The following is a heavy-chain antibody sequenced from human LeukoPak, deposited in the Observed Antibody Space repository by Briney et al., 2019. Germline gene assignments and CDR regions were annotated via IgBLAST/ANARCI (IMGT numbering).Heavy chain of an antibody. D-gene: IGHD4-23*01. CDR3: ATGEYNVGTPHY. J-gene: IGHJ4*02. V-gene: IGHV1-8*01. CDR2: MNPDSGNT. CDR1: GYSLTSYD. Sequence: ASVKVSCKASGYSLTSYDINWVRQATGQGLEWMGWMNPDSGNTGYAQKFQGRVTMTRDTSTSTAYLELSSLRSEDTAVYYCATGEYNVGTPHYWGQGTLITVSS.